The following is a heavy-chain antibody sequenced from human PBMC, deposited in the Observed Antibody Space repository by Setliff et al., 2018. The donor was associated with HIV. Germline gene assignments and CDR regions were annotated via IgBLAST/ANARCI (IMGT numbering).Heavy chain of an antibody. CDR1: GGSISRNY. CDR2: IYASGRT. V-gene: IGHV4-4*09. CDR3: SVIDY. J-gene: IGHJ4*02. Sequence: SETLSLTCTVSGGSISRNYWSWIRQPPGKGLEWIGHIYASGRTNYNPSLKSRVTISLDTSKNHFSLKLSSVTAADTAVYYCSVIDYWGQGTLVTVSS.